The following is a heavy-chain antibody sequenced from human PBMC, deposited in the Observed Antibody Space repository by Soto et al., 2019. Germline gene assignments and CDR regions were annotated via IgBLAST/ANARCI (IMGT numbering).Heavy chain of an antibody. D-gene: IGHD2-2*01. J-gene: IGHJ4*02. CDR1: GYTFTGYY. CDR2: INPNSGGT. CDR3: ALGYCSSTSCAELDY. V-gene: IGHV1-2*02. Sequence: QVQLVQSGAEVKKPGASVKVSCKASGYTFTGYYMHWVRQAPGQGLEWMGWINPNSGGTNYAQKFQGRVTMTRDTSISTAYMELSRLRSDDTAVYYCALGYCSSTSCAELDYWGQGTLVTVSS.